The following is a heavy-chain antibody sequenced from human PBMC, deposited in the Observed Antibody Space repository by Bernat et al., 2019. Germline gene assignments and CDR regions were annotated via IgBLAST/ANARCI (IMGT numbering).Heavy chain of an antibody. J-gene: IGHJ4*02. D-gene: IGHD2-2*01. CDR3: AREMPKKEFDC. Sequence: QVQLVQSGAEVKKPGASVKLSCKASGYTFTTYAMHWVRQAPGQRLEWMGWIDAGNGNTKYSQKLQGRVTITRDTSASTAYMELSSLTSEDTAVYFCAREMPKKEFDCWGQGTLVTVSS. CDR1: GYTFTTYA. CDR2: IDAGNGNT. V-gene: IGHV1-3*01.